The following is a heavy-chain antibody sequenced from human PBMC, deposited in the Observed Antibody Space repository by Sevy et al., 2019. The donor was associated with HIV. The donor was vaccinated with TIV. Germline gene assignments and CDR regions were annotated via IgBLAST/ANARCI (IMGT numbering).Heavy chain of an antibody. Sequence: GGSLRLSCSASGFTFNSYAMHWVRQAPGKGLEYVSAIGSNGGSTYYADSVKGRFTIPRDNSKNTLYLQMSSLRAEDTAVYYCVRRGVDSSGYYYVCYFDYWGQGTLVTVSS. J-gene: IGHJ4*02. CDR3: VRRGVDSSGYYYVCYFDY. CDR1: GFTFNSYA. D-gene: IGHD3-22*01. CDR2: IGSNGGST. V-gene: IGHV3-64D*06.